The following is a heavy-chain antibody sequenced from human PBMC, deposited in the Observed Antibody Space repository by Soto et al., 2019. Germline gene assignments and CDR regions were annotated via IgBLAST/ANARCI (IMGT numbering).Heavy chain of an antibody. Sequence: PGGSLRLSCAASGFTFSSYAMSWVRQAPGKGLEWVSGIGGSGGSADYADSVKGRFSISRDNSKNTMYLQMNSLRAEDTAVYYCAKGLPLDYWGQGTLVTVSS. D-gene: IGHD2-21*02. V-gene: IGHV3-23*01. CDR1: GFTFSSYA. J-gene: IGHJ4*02. CDR3: AKGLPLDY. CDR2: IGGSGGSA.